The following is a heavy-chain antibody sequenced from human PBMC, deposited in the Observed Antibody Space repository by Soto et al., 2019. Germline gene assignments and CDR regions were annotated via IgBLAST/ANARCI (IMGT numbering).Heavy chain of an antibody. Sequence: PGGSLRLSCGVSEFTCSSYSMSWVRQAPGKGLEWLSYICSRSQTIFYADSVKGRFTISRDNAKNSLYLQMNSLRDEDTAVYFCAREDIMGTRSFDYWGQGTLVTVS. V-gene: IGHV3-48*02. J-gene: IGHJ4*02. D-gene: IGHD1-26*01. CDR2: ICSRSQTI. CDR1: EFTCSSYS. CDR3: AREDIMGTRSFDY.